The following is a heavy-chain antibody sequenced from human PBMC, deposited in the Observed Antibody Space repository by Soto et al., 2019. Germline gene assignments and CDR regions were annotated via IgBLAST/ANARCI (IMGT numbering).Heavy chain of an antibody. D-gene: IGHD7-27*01. CDR1: GFILSDCA. Sequence: EVQLVESGGGLVQPGGSLRLSCATSGFILSDCAMNWVRQAPGKGLEWVSYISSSRSVIDYADSVKGRFTVSRDNARNSLYLQRNSLRAEDTAVYYCARDLSWGSNWYYYMDVWGKGTTVTVSS. CDR3: ARDLSWGSNWYYYMDV. V-gene: IGHV3-48*01. J-gene: IGHJ6*03. CDR2: ISSSRSVI.